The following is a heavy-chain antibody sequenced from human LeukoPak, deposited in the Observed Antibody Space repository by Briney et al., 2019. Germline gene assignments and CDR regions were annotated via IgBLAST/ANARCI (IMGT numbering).Heavy chain of an antibody. CDR2: IYYSGST. Sequence: PSETLSLTCTVSDGSISSGDYYWSWIRQPPGKGLEWIGYIYYSGSTYYNPSLKSRVTISVDTSKNRFSLKLSSVTAADTAVYYCARDRGHTVTTQESNWFDPWGQGTLVTVSS. CDR1: DGSISSGDYY. J-gene: IGHJ5*02. D-gene: IGHD4-17*01. V-gene: IGHV4-30-4*01. CDR3: ARDRGHTVTTQESNWFDP.